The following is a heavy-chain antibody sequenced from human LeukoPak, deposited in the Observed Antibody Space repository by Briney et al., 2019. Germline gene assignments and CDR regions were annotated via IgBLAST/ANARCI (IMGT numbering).Heavy chain of an antibody. J-gene: IGHJ6*02. V-gene: IGHV1-2*04. Sequence: ASVKVSCKASGYTFTGYYMHWVRQAPGQGLEWMGWINPNSGGTNYAQKFQGWVTMTRDTSISTAYMELSRLRSDDTAVYYCARDQVGSSSWYFSNGMDVWGQGTTVTVSS. CDR2: INPNSGGT. CDR3: ARDQVGSSSWYFSNGMDV. CDR1: GYTFTGYY. D-gene: IGHD6-13*01.